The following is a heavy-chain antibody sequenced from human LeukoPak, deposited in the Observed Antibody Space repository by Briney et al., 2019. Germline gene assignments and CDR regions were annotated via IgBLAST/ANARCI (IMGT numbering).Heavy chain of an antibody. Sequence: GGSLRLSCAASGLTFSSYSMNWVRQAPGKGLEWVSSISSSSSYIYYADLVKGRFTISRDNAKNSLYLQMNSLRAEDTAVYYCARDPDYDSLFDYWGQGTLVTVSS. V-gene: IGHV3-21*01. CDR2: ISSSSSYI. CDR1: GLTFSSYS. D-gene: IGHD3-22*01. CDR3: ARDPDYDSLFDY. J-gene: IGHJ4*02.